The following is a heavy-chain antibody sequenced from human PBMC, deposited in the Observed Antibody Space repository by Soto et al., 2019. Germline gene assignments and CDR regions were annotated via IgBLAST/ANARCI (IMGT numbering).Heavy chain of an antibody. CDR1: GCSFSSYT. J-gene: IGHJ5*01. CDR3: ARAHEVAWFDS. CDR2: ITNRGTHT. Sequence: EVQLVESGGGLVKPGESLRLSCAASGCSFSSYTMNWVRQAPGKGLQWVSSITNRGTHTYSADSVKGRFTISRDNDKNSLYLQMNNLRAEDTAIYFCARAHEVAWFDSWGLGTLVTVTS. D-gene: IGHD2-15*01. V-gene: IGHV3-21*01.